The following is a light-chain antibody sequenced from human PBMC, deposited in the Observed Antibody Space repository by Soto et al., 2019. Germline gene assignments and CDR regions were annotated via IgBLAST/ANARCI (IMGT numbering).Light chain of an antibody. CDR1: QSVQRN. V-gene: IGKV3-15*01. J-gene: IGKJ4*01. Sequence: EIVMTQSPATLSVSPGERGTLSCRASQSVQRNLAWYQQKPGQAPRLLIYDASTRATGIPARFSGSGSGTEFTLTISSLQSEDFALYYCQQYNNWLSFGGGTKVEI. CDR2: DAS. CDR3: QQYNNWLS.